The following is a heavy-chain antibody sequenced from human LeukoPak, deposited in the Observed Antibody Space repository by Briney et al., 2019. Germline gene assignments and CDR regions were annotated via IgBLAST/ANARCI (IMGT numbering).Heavy chain of an antibody. D-gene: IGHD6-13*01. CDR3: ARDHGIAAAGTYYYYYYGMDV. V-gene: IGHV3-9*01. CDR2: ISWNSGSI. CDR1: GFTFDDYA. J-gene: IGHJ6*02. Sequence: GRSLRLSCAASGFTFDDYAMHWVRQAPGKGLEWVSGISWNSGSIGYADSVKGRFTISRDNAKNSLYLQMNSLRAEDTAVYYCARDHGIAAAGTYYYYYYGMDVWGQGTTVTVSS.